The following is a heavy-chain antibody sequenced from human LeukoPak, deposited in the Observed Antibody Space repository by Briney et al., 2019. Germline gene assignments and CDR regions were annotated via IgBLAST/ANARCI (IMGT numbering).Heavy chain of an antibody. CDR2: IYYSGST. CDR1: GGSISSGDYY. J-gene: IGHJ5*02. V-gene: IGHV4-30-4*01. D-gene: IGHD3-10*01. CDR3: ARGGAGSYYGTTFDP. Sequence: PSETLSLTCTVSGGSISSGDYYWSWIRQPPGKGLEWIGYIYYSGSTHYNPSLKSRVTISVDTSKNQFSLKLSSVTAADTAVYYCARGGAGSYYGTTFDPWGQGTLVTVSS.